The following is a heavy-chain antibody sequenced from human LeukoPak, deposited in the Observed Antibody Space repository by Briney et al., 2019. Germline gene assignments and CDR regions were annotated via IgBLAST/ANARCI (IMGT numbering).Heavy chain of an antibody. D-gene: IGHD2-2*02. CDR1: GGTFSSYA. V-gene: IGHV1-69*13. CDR2: IIPIFGTA. Sequence: GASVEVSCKASGGTFSSYAISWVRQAPGQGLEWMGGIIPIFGTANYAQKFQGRVTITADESTSTAYMELSSLRSEDTAVYYCARDFDIVVVPAAIIYYGMDVWGQGTTVTVSS. CDR3: ARDFDIVVVPAAIIYYGMDV. J-gene: IGHJ6*02.